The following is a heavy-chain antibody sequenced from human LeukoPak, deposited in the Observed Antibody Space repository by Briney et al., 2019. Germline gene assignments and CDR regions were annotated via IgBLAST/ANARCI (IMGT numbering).Heavy chain of an antibody. Sequence: ASVKVSCKVSGYTLTELSMHWVRQAPGKGLEWMGGFDPEDGETIYAQKFQGRVTMTEDTSTDTAYMELSSLRSEDTAVYCCATRRAWIQLWLHVYWGQGTLVTVSS. CDR1: GYTLTELS. V-gene: IGHV1-24*01. CDR3: ATRRAWIQLWLHVY. J-gene: IGHJ4*02. CDR2: FDPEDGET. D-gene: IGHD5-18*01.